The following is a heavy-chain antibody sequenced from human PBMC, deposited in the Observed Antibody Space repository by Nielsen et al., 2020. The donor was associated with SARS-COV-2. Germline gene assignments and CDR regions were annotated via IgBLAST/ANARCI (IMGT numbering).Heavy chain of an antibody. D-gene: IGHD4-11*01. CDR2: IKHDGSEK. V-gene: IGHV3-7*03. J-gene: IGHJ4*02. Sequence: GGSLRLSCAASGFTFSSYWMSWVRQAPGKGLEWVANIKHDGSEKYYVDSVKGRFTTSRDNAKNSLYMQMNSLRADDTAVYYCARDYYSNLDYWGQGTLVTVSS. CDR3: ARDYYSNLDY. CDR1: GFTFSSYW.